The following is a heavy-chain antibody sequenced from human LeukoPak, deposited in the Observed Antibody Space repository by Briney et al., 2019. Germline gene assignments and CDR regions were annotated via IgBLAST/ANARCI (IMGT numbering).Heavy chain of an antibody. CDR2: ISGHDDRT. D-gene: IGHD1-14*01. J-gene: IGHJ4*02. CDR1: GYGFHSYG. CDR3: ARDGGRLQTPESPINDY. Sequence: ASVKVSCKASGYGFHSYGITWVRQAPGHGLEWMGWISGHDDRTEYAQKFQGRVTMSTDKSTSTASMGLRRLTYDDTGVYYCARDGGRLQTPESPINDYWGQGTLVTVSS. V-gene: IGHV1-18*01.